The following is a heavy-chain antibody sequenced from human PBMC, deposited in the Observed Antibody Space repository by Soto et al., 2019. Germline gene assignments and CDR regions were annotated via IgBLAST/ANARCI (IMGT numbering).Heavy chain of an antibody. V-gene: IGHV3-30*03. CDR1: GFPFTHYG. J-gene: IGHJ5*02. CDR2: LSSDLRRE. D-gene: IGHD1-26*01. Sequence: QVHLVVSGGGVVQPGKSLRLSCTASGFPFTHYGMHWARQAPGKGLEWLAGLSSDLRREPYADSVKGRFTISRDNSRNTLYLQMNSLRLKDTAVYYCARDADTSCHFSWFDPWGQGPLVTVSS. CDR3: ARDADTSCHFSWFDP.